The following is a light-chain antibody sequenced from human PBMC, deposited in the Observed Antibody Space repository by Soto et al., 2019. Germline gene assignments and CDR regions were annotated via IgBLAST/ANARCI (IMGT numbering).Light chain of an antibody. V-gene: IGKV3-11*01. CDR3: QQRSNWPWT. J-gene: IGKJ1*01. Sequence: EIVLTQSPATLSLSPGERVTLSCRASQSVRNYLAWYQHKPGQAPRLLIYDASNRATGIPGRFSGSGSGTDFTLTISSLEPEDFAVYYCQQRSNWPWTFGQGTKVEIK. CDR1: QSVRNY. CDR2: DAS.